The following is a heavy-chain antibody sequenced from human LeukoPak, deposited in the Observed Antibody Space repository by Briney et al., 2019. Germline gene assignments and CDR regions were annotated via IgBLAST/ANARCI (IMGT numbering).Heavy chain of an antibody. D-gene: IGHD2-15*01. CDR3: ARRIHCSGGSCLDS. CDR1: GYTFTSYF. CDR2: INPSGGST. Sequence: ASVKASCKASGYTFTSYFMHWVRQAPGQGLEWMGLINPSGGSTNYAQKVQGRLTLTRDMSTSTVYMDLSSLTSEDTAVYYCARRIHCSGGSCLDSWGQGTLVTVSS. J-gene: IGHJ4*02. V-gene: IGHV1-46*01.